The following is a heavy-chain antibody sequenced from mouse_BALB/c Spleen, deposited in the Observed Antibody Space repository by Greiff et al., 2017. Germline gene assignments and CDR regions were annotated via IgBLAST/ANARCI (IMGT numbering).Heavy chain of an antibody. CDR1: GYTFTDYA. CDR2: ISTYSGNT. V-gene: IGHV1-67*01. Sequence: QVQLQQSGPELVRPGVSVKISCKGSGYTFTDYAMHWVKQSHAKSLEWIGVISTYSGNTNYNQKFKGKATMTVDKSSSTAYMHLSSLTSEDSAVYYCARCYYGSSNFAYWGQGTLVTVSA. D-gene: IGHD1-1*01. J-gene: IGHJ3*01. CDR3: ARCYYGSSNFAY.